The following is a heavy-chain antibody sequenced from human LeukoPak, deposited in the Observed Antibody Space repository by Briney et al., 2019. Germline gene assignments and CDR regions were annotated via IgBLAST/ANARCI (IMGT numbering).Heavy chain of an antibody. J-gene: IGHJ4*02. D-gene: IGHD3-10*02. CDR3: AKDPIFGESHIIYYFDS. CDR1: GFTFNTYA. Sequence: GGSLRLSCAASGFTFNTYAMHWVRQAPGKGLECVSAITGGGSSTNYADSVKGRFTISRDNSKNTFYLQMNSLRAEDTAVYYCAKDPIFGESHIIYYFDSWGQGTLVTVSS. V-gene: IGHV3-23*01. CDR2: ITGGGSST.